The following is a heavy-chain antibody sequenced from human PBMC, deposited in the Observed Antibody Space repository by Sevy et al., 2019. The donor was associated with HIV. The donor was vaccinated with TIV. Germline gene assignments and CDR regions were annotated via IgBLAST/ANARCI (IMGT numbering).Heavy chain of an antibody. D-gene: IGHD6-6*01. V-gene: IGHV3-7*01. CDR2: IKEDGSEK. CDR1: GFTFSTYW. CDR3: ATPRVYWGIDV. J-gene: IGHJ6*02. Sequence: GGSLRLSCAASGFTFSTYWMSWVRQAPGKGLEWVANIKEDGSEKSYVDSVKGRFTISRDNAKNSLYLQMNSLRAEDTAVYYCATPRVYWGIDVWGQGTTVTVSS.